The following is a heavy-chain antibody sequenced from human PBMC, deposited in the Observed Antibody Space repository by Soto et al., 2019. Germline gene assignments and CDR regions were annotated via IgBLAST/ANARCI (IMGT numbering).Heavy chain of an antibody. CDR1: GGSISSGGYS. V-gene: IGHV4-30-2*01. CDR2: IYHSLST. D-gene: IGHD3-3*01. Sequence: SETLSLTFAVSGGSISSGGYSWSWIRQQPGKGLEWIGYIYHSLSTYYNPSLKSRVTISVDRSKNQFSLKLSSVTAADTAVYYCASGGYYDFWSGYSTSWFDPWGQGTLVTVSS. CDR3: ASGGYYDFWSGYSTSWFDP. J-gene: IGHJ5*02.